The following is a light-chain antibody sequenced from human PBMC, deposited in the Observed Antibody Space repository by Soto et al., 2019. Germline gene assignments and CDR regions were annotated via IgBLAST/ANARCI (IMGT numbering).Light chain of an antibody. Sequence: DIQMTQSPSTLSASVGDRATITCRASQSISSWLAWYQQKPGKAPKLLIYKASSLESGVPSRFSGSGSGTEFTFTISSLQPDDFATYYCQHLGTFGQGTKVEIK. CDR2: KAS. CDR3: QHLGT. J-gene: IGKJ1*01. CDR1: QSISSW. V-gene: IGKV1-5*03.